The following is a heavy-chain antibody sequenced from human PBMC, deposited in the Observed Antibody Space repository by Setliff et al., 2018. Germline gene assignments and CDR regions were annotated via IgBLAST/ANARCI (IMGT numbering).Heavy chain of an antibody. J-gene: IGHJ3*02. CDR1: GYTFSTYG. D-gene: IGHD2-2*01. V-gene: IGHV1-18*01. CDR2: ISPYNGYI. CDR3: MRDTNIVVVPPHRTAFDI. Sequence: GPSVKVSCKASGYTFSTYGIAWVRQAPGQGLEWMGWISPYNGYIIYAHKFQGRVTMTTDTSTGTADMELRNLRSDDTAVYYCMRDTNIVVVPPHRTAFDIWGQGTMVTVSS.